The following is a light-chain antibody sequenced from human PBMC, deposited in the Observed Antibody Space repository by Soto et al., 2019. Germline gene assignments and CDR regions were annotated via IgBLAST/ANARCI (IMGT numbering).Light chain of an antibody. CDR1: QSLVYSDGNTY. J-gene: IGKJ5*01. Sequence: DVVMTQSPLSLPVTLGQPASISCRSSQSLVYSDGNTYLNWFRQRPGQPPRRLIYLASKRASGVPDRFSASGSGTDFTLRISRVEAEDVGLYYCMQALQTPNTFGQGTRMEIK. V-gene: IGKV2-30*01. CDR3: MQALQTPNT. CDR2: LAS.